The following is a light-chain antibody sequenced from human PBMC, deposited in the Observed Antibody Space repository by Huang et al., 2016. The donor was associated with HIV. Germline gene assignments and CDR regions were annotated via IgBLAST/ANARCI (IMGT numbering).Light chain of an antibody. CDR1: QSVNNN. CDR3: QQYDNWPPFT. V-gene: IGKV3-15*01. Sequence: EIVMTQSPATLSVSPGERATPSCRASQSVNNNLAWYQQKPGQAPRLLIYGASTRATAVAARVSGRGSGTEFTLTISGLQSEDSAVYYCQQYDNWPPFTFGQGTKLEIK. J-gene: IGKJ2*01. CDR2: GAS.